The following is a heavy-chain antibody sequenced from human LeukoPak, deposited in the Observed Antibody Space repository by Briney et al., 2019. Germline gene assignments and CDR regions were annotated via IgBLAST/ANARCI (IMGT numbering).Heavy chain of an antibody. CDR2: ISSNGGST. CDR3: ARVPGYSYGPAFDY. D-gene: IGHD5-18*01. CDR1: GFTFSSYA. Sequence: GGSLRLSCAASGFTFSSYAMHWVRQAPGKGLEYVSAISSNGGSTYYANSVKGRFTISRDNSKNTLYLQMGSLRAEDMAVYYCARVPGYSYGPAFDYWGQGTLVTVSS. V-gene: IGHV3-64*01. J-gene: IGHJ4*02.